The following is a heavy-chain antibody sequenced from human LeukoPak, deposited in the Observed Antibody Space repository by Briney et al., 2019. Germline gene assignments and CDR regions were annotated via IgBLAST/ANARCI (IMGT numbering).Heavy chain of an antibody. V-gene: IGHV4-59*01. CDR2: IYYSGST. CDR3: ARDLGYNYDY. Sequence: PSETLSLTCTVSGGSISSYFWSWIRQPPGKGLEWIGYIYYSGSTNYNPSLKSRVTISVDTSKNQFSLKLSSVTAADTAVYYCARDLGYNYDYWGPGTLVTVSS. D-gene: IGHD5-24*01. CDR1: GGSISSYF. J-gene: IGHJ4*02.